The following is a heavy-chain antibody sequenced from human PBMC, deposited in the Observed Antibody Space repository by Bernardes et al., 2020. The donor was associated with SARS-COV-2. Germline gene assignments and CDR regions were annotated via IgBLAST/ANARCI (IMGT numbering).Heavy chain of an antibody. CDR2: IWYDGSEK. V-gene: IGHV3-33*06. Sequence: GGSLRLSCAASGFTFSTYALHWVRQAPGKGLEWVAVIWYDGSEKYYADSVKGRFTTSRDNSKNTLFLQMNSLRGEDTAVYYCAKGFADILTGYFDYWGQGTLVTVSS. D-gene: IGHD3-9*01. J-gene: IGHJ4*02. CDR3: AKGFADILTGYFDY. CDR1: GFTFSTYA.